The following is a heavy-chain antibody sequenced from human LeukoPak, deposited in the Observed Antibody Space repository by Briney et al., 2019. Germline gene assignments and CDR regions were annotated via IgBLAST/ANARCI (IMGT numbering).Heavy chain of an antibody. CDR2: INPRGRST. D-gene: IGHD4-23*01. Sequence: ASVKVSCKASGYSFTSHYMHWVRQAPGQGREWMGLINPRGRSTIYAKKFQGRRIMTRDRSTTTDYMELSSLKSDDTAVYYCARDNSMHERGWWFDPWGQGTLVTVSS. V-gene: IGHV1-46*01. CDR3: ARDNSMHERGWWFDP. CDR1: GYSFTSHY. J-gene: IGHJ5*02.